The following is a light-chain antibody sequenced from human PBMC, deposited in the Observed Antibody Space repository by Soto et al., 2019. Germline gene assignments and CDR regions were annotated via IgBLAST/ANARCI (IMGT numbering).Light chain of an antibody. Sequence: SGLTQPPSASGTPGQRVTISCSGSSSSIGAKHVDWYQHLPGTAPTFLIYSDNQRPSGVPHRFSGSEPGTSASLAMSGLQSADDGDYYCAVCDDSLTGAVYGSWTNVTV. J-gene: IGLJ1*01. CDR3: AVCDDSLTGAV. V-gene: IGLV1-44*01. CDR1: SSSIGAKH. CDR2: SDN.